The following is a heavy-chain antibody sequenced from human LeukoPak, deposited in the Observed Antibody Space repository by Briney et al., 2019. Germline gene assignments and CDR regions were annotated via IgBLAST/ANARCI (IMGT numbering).Heavy chain of an antibody. CDR2: VKYDGIST. Sequence: GGSLRLSCAASGFTFSNYWMHWVRQTPGKGLVWVSRVKYDGISTNYAEFVQGRSTISRDNAKNTLYLQMNNLRAEDTAVYYCARGLQNKYGMDVWGQGTTVTVSS. D-gene: IGHD4-11*01. V-gene: IGHV3-74*01. J-gene: IGHJ6*02. CDR3: ARGLQNKYGMDV. CDR1: GFTFSNYW.